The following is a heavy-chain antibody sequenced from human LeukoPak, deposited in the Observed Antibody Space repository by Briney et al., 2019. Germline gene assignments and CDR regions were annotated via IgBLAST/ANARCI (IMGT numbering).Heavy chain of an antibody. V-gene: IGHV4-39*07. J-gene: IGHJ4*02. Sequence: SETLSLTCTVSGGSISSYYWSWIRQPPGKGLEWVGSIYYSGSTYYNPSLKSRVTISVDTSKNQFSLKLSSVTAADTAVYYCARDGISYYYDSSGYYASPIDYWGQGTLVTVSS. D-gene: IGHD3-22*01. CDR3: ARDGISYYYDSSGYYASPIDY. CDR2: IYYSGST. CDR1: GGSISSYY.